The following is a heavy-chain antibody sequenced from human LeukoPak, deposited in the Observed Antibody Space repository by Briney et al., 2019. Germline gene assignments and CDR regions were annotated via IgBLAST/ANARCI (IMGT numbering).Heavy chain of an antibody. CDR3: ARVRYYDSSGLLP. Sequence: SETLSLTCTVSGGSISSYYWSWIRQPPGKGLEWIGYIYYSGSTNYNPSLKSRVTISVDTSKNQFSLKLSSVTAADTAVYYCARVRYYDSSGLLPWGQGTLVTVSS. V-gene: IGHV4-59*01. D-gene: IGHD3-22*01. CDR2: IYYSGST. J-gene: IGHJ5*02. CDR1: GGSISSYY.